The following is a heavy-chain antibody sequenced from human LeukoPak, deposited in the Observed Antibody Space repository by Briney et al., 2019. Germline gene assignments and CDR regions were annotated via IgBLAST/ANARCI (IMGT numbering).Heavy chain of an antibody. J-gene: IGHJ3*02. CDR3: TTDPSNCSGGRRYSLSGAFDI. CDR2: IKSKTDGGTT. D-gene: IGHD2-15*01. V-gene: IGHV3-15*01. CDR1: GFTFSNAW. Sequence: GSLRLSCAASGFTFSNAWMSWVRQAPGKGLEWVGRIKSKTDGGTTDYAAPVKGRFTISRDDSKNTLYLQMNSLKTEDTAVYYCTTDPSNCSGGRRYSLSGAFDIWGQGTMVTVSS.